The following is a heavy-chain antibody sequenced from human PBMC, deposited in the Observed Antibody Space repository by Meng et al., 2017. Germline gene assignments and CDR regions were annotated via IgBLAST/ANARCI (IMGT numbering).Heavy chain of an antibody. D-gene: IGHD2-15*01. CDR3: ARAPTETPLLSYYYYGMDV. CDR2: ISSSGSTI. CDR1: GFTFSSYE. Sequence: GESLKISCAASGFTFSSYEMNWVRQAPGKGLEWVSYISSSGSTIYYADSVKGRFTISRDNAKNSLYLQMNSLRAEDTAVYYCARAPTETPLLSYYYYGMDVWGQGTTVTVSS. V-gene: IGHV3-48*03. J-gene: IGHJ6*02.